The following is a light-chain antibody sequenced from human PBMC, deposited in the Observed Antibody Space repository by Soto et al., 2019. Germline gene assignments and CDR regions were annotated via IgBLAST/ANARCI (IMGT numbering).Light chain of an antibody. CDR1: SSKIGNNY. J-gene: IGLJ1*01. V-gene: IGLV1-51*02. Sequence: QSVLTQPPSVSAAPGQKVTISCSGNSSKIGNNYVSWYQQLPGTAPKLLIFENNKRPSGIPDRFSASKSGTSATLAITGLQTGDAADYYCGTWDNSLSLPYVFGTGTKVTVL. CDR3: GTWDNSLSLPYV. CDR2: ENN.